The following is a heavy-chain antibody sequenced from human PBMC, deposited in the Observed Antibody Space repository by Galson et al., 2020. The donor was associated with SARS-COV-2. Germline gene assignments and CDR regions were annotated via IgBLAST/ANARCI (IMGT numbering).Heavy chain of an antibody. Sequence: GESLNISCAASGFTFSDYYMTWIRQAPGKGLEWVSYISSTGSTIYYADLVQGRFTISRDNAKYSLYLQMNSRRAEDTAVYYCARGRYYNILTGNYYYYGMDVWGQGTTVTVSS. CDR3: ARGRYYNILTGNYYYYGMDV. CDR1: GFTFSDYY. J-gene: IGHJ6*02. D-gene: IGHD3-9*01. CDR2: ISSTGSTI. V-gene: IGHV3-11*01.